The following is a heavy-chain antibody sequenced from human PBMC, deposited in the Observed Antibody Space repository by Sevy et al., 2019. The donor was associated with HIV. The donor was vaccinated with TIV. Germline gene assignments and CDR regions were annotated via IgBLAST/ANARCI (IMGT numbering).Heavy chain of an antibody. V-gene: IGHV3-30-3*01. Sequence: GGSLRLSCAASGFTFSSYAMHWVRQAPGKGLEWVAVISYDGSNKYYADSVKGRFTISRDNSKNTLYLQMNSLRAEDTAVYYCARGGGPVEWLLSLISHYYGMYVWGQGTTVTVSS. CDR2: ISYDGSNK. D-gene: IGHD3-3*01. CDR1: GFTFSSYA. J-gene: IGHJ6*02. CDR3: ARGGGPVEWLLSLISHYYGMYV.